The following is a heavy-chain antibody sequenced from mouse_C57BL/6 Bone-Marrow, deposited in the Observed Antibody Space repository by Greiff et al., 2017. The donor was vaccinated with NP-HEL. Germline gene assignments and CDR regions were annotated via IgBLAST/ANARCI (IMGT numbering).Heavy chain of an antibody. Sequence: QVQLQQSGAELARPGASVKLSCKASGYTFTSYGISWVKQRTGQGLEWIGEIYPRSGNTYYNEKFKGKATLTADKSSSTAYMELRSLTSEDSAVYFCASDGYGRFDYWGQGTTLTVSS. CDR1: GYTFTSYG. D-gene: IGHD2-2*01. V-gene: IGHV1-81*01. CDR3: ASDGYGRFDY. CDR2: IYPRSGNT. J-gene: IGHJ2*01.